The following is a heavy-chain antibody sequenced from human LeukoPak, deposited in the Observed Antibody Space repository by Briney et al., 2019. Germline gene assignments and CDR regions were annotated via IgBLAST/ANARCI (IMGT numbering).Heavy chain of an antibody. Sequence: GGSLRLSCAASGFTVITNDMTWVRQAPGEGLEWVSVLYSDGNTKYADSVQGRFTISRDNSKNTLYLEMNSLSPDDTAVYYCARGVEPLAANTLAYWGQGTLVTVSS. D-gene: IGHD1-14*01. CDR3: ARGVEPLAANTLAY. V-gene: IGHV3-53*01. CDR1: GFTVITND. CDR2: LYSDGNT. J-gene: IGHJ4*02.